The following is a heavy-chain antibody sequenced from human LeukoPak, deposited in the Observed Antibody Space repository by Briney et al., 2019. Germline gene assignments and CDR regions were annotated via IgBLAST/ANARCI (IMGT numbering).Heavy chain of an antibody. J-gene: IGHJ4*02. D-gene: IGHD3-22*01. CDR3: ARERNYYDSSGYPDY. CDR1: GFTFSDFG. Sequence: PGGSLRLSCAASGFTFSDFGMHWVRQAPGKGLEWVANIKQDGSEKYYVDSVKGRFTISRDNAKNSLYLQMNSLRAEDTAVYYCARERNYYDSSGYPDYWGQGTLVTVSS. V-gene: IGHV3-7*01. CDR2: IKQDGSEK.